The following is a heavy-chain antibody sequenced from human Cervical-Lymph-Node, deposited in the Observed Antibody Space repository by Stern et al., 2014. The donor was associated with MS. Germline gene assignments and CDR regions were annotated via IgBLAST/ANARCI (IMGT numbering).Heavy chain of an antibody. J-gene: IGHJ4*02. D-gene: IGHD6-19*01. Sequence: VQLVESGAEVKKPWSSVKVSCKASGGTFSNYDISWVRQAPGQGLEWMGWIIRVFGTSTYAQKFQGRVTITADESTSTTYMELSSLRSEDTAVYYCASLLGRIAVASVDYWGQGTLVTVSS. CDR3: ASLLGRIAVASVDY. V-gene: IGHV1-69*01. CDR2: IIRVFGTS. CDR1: GGTFSNYD.